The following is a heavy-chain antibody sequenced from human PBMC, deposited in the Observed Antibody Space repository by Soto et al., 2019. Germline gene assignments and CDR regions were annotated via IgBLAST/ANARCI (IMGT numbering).Heavy chain of an antibody. V-gene: IGHV4-61*01. CDR3: ARMIVGAKFFDY. Sequence: QVQLQESGPGLVKPSETLSLTCTVSGGSVSSGSYYWSWIRQPPGKGLEWIGYIYYSGSTNYNPSLKSRVTISVDTSKNQFSLKLSSVTAADTAVYYCARMIVGAKFFDYWGQGTLVTVSS. CDR1: GGSVSSGSYY. CDR2: IYYSGST. D-gene: IGHD1-26*01. J-gene: IGHJ4*02.